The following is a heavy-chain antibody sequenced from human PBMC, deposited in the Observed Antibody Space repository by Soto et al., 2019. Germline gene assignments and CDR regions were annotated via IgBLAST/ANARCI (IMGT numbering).Heavy chain of an antibody. Sequence: GGSLRLSCAASGFTFSSYWMHWVRQAPGKGLVWVSRINSDGSSTSYADSVKGRFTISRDNTKNTLYLQMNSLRAEDTAVYYYAFGGYSYVFDYRGQGYLDTVSA. CDR2: INSDGSST. D-gene: IGHD5-18*01. J-gene: IGHJ4*02. V-gene: IGHV3-74*01. CDR3: AFGGYSYVFDY. CDR1: GFTFSSYW.